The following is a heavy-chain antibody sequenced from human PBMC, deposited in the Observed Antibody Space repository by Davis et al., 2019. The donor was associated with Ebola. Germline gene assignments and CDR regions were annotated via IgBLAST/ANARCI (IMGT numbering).Heavy chain of an antibody. CDR1: GFTFSIYG. CDR2: ISYDESHK. Sequence: PGGSLRLSCAASGFTFSIYGMHWVRQVPGKGLEWVAIISYDESHKYYADSVKGRFAISRDNSKNTLYLQMNSLRVEDSAVYYCARSPGIRLWGFDPWGQGTLVTVSS. J-gene: IGHJ5*02. D-gene: IGHD2/OR15-2a*01. CDR3: ARSPGIRLWGFDP. V-gene: IGHV3-30*03.